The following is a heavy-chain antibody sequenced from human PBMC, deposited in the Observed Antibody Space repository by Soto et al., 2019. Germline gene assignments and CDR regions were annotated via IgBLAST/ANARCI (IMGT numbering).Heavy chain of an antibody. V-gene: IGHV1-69*13. J-gene: IGHJ6*02. CDR1: GGTFSSYA. CDR3: ARDRQISWSRPDSKETHFNYYYYGVDV. Sequence: SVKVSCKASGGTFSSYAISCVRQAPGQGLEWMGGIIPIFGTANYAQKFQGRVTITADEYTSAAYMELSSLRAEDTAVYYCARDRQISWSRPDSKETHFNYYYYGVDVCVQGTTVTVSS. CDR2: IIPIFGTA. D-gene: IGHD6-13*01.